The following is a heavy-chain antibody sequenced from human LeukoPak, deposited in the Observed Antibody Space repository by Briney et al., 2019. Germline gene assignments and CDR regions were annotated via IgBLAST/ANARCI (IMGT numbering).Heavy chain of an antibody. J-gene: IGHJ4*02. CDR1: GYIFTGYY. CDR2: INPNSGGT. Sequence: ASVRVSCKASGYIFTGYYMHWVRQAPGQGLEWMGWINPNSGGTNYAQKFQGRVTMTRDTSISTAYMELSRLRSDDTAVYHCARGSVHSSSWYGDWGQGTLVTVSS. CDR3: ARGSVHSSSWYGD. D-gene: IGHD6-13*01. V-gene: IGHV1-2*02.